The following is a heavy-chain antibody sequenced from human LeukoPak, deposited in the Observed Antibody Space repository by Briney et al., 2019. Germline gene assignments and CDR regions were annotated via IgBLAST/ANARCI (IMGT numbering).Heavy chain of an antibody. CDR3: ARVNINNWHSCDY. CDR1: GGSISSNNW. Sequence: SETLSLTCAVSGGSISSNNWWGWVRQPPGKGLEWIGEIYHSGSPNYNPSLKSRVTISVDKSRNRFSLNLSSVTGADTAVYYCARVNINNWHSCDYWGQGTLVTVSS. J-gene: IGHJ4*02. CDR2: IYHSGSP. V-gene: IGHV4-4*02. D-gene: IGHD1-1*01.